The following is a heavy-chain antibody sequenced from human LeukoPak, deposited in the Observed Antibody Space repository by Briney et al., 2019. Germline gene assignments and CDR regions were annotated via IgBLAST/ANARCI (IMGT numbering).Heavy chain of an antibody. CDR1: GYIFTGYY. CDR3: TRVPSSGWYGVYFDY. D-gene: IGHD6-19*01. CDR2: INPNSGGT. V-gene: IGHV1-2*04. Sequence: ASVKVSCKASGYIFTGYYMHWVRQAPGQGLEWMGWINPNSGGTNYAQKFQGWVIMTRDTSISTAYMELSRLRSDDTAVYYCTRVPSSGWYGVYFDYWGQGTLVTVSS. J-gene: IGHJ4*02.